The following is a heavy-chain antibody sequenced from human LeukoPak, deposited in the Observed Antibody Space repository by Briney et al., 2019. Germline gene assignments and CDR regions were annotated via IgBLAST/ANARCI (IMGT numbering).Heavy chain of an antibody. J-gene: IGHJ4*02. Sequence: SQTLSLTCTVSGSSISSGSYYWSWIRQPAGKGLEWIGRIYTSGNTNYNPSLKSRVTISVDTSKNQFSLKLSSVTAADTAVYYCAREDMQVAIYYFDYWGQGTLVTVSS. CDR1: GSSISSGSYY. V-gene: IGHV4-61*02. CDR3: AREDMQVAIYYFDY. CDR2: IYTSGNT. D-gene: IGHD2-15*01.